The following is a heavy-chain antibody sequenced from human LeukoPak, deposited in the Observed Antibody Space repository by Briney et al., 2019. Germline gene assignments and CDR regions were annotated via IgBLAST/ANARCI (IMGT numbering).Heavy chain of an antibody. CDR3: ARDPMGYCSSTSCYPSAFDI. D-gene: IGHD2-2*01. V-gene: IGHV7-4-1*02. J-gene: IGHJ3*02. CDR2: INTNTGNP. Sequence: ASVKVSCKASGYTFTSYGISWVRQAPGQGLEWMGWINTNTGNPTYAQDFTGRFVFSLDTSVSTAYLQISSLKADDTAVYYCARDPMGYCSSTSCYPSAFDIWGQGTMVTVSS. CDR1: GYTFTSYG.